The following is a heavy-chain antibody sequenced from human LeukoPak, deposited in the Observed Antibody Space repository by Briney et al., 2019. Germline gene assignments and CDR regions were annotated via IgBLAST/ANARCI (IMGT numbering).Heavy chain of an antibody. D-gene: IGHD2-2*01. Sequence: GGSLRLSCAASGFTFSSYEMNWVRQAPGKGLEWVSSISSSGSTIYYADSVKGRFTISRDNAKNSLYLQMNSLRAGDTAVYYCARGSLYCSSTSCYLDYWGQGTLVTVSS. CDR1: GFTFSSYE. CDR2: ISSSGSTI. V-gene: IGHV3-48*03. J-gene: IGHJ4*02. CDR3: ARGSLYCSSTSCYLDY.